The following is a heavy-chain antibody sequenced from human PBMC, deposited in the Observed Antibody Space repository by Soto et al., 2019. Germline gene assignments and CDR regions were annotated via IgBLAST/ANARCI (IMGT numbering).Heavy chain of an antibody. CDR3: ANITMVRGTPNWFDP. CDR1: GYSFTSYW. D-gene: IGHD3-10*01. J-gene: IGHJ5*02. Sequence: GESLKISCKGSGYSFTSYWIGWVRQMPGKGLEWMGIIYPGDSDTRYSPSFQGQVTISADKSISTAYLQWSSLKASDTAMYYCANITMVRGTPNWFDPWGQGTLVTVSS. V-gene: IGHV5-51*01. CDR2: IYPGDSDT.